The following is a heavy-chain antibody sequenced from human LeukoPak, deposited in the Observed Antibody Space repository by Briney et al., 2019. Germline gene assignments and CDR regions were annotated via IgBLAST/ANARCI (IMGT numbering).Heavy chain of an antibody. D-gene: IGHD1-26*01. J-gene: IGHJ4*02. CDR2: IYPGDSDT. Sequence: GESLKISCKGSGYSFANYWIGWVRQMPGKGLEWMGIIYPGDSDTRYSPSFQGQVTIAVDKSNTTAYLQWSSLKASDTAIYYCARGIVGATRISSFDYWAQGTLVSVSS. V-gene: IGHV5-51*01. CDR3: ARGIVGATRISSFDY. CDR1: GYSFANYW.